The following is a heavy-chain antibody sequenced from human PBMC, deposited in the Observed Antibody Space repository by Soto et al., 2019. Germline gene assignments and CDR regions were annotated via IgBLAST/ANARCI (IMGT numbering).Heavy chain of an antibody. CDR1: GGSISSGGYY. D-gene: IGHD6-13*01. CDR2: IYYSGST. Sequence: QVPLQESGPGLVKPSQTLSLTCTVSGGSISSGGYYWGWIRQHPGKGLEWIGYIYYSGSTYYNPSLKSRVTISVDTSKNQFSLKLSSVTAADTAVYYCARVFSDSSSFFDPWGQGTLVTVSS. V-gene: IGHV4-31*03. J-gene: IGHJ5*02. CDR3: ARVFSDSSSFFDP.